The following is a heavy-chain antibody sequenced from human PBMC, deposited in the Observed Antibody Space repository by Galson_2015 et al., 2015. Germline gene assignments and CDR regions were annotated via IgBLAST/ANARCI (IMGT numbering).Heavy chain of an antibody. CDR1: GFTFRDYS. CDR3: ARDGPGVLRFLDV. Sequence: SLRLSCAASGFTFRDYSMNWVRQAPGKGLEWISYISNGGSTIYYADSVKGRFTISRDNAKNSVYLQMNSLRDEDTAVYYCARDGPGVLRFLDVWGKGTTVTVSS. D-gene: IGHD3-3*01. CDR2: ISNGGSTI. V-gene: IGHV3-48*02. J-gene: IGHJ6*04.